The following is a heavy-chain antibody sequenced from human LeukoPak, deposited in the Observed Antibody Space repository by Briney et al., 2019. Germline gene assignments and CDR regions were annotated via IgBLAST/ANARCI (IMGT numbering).Heavy chain of an antibody. D-gene: IGHD6-19*01. V-gene: IGHV3-23*01. Sequence: GGSLRLSCAASGFIFSDYAMSWVRQAPGKGLEWVSGLTASGRTPFYADYVQGRFTIYRENSKNTLYLKMSSLKVEDTGIYYCAKVIRSSCWYVGSWGQGTLVTVS. J-gene: IGHJ4*02. CDR1: GFIFSDYA. CDR2: LTASGRTP. CDR3: AKVIRSSCWYVGS.